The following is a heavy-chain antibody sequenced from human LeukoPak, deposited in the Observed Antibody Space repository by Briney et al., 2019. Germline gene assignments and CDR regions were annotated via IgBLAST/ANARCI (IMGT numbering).Heavy chain of an antibody. Sequence: ASVEVSCKASGYTFTRYDMHWVRQAPGQGLEWMGIINATGGNINYAQKFQGRVTMTRDTSTSTVYMELSSLRSEDTAVYYCARDGWFYYDSSDYSGFDYWGQGTLVTVSS. D-gene: IGHD3-22*01. J-gene: IGHJ4*02. CDR3: ARDGWFYYDSSDYSGFDY. CDR2: INATGGNI. CDR1: GYTFTRYD. V-gene: IGHV1-46*01.